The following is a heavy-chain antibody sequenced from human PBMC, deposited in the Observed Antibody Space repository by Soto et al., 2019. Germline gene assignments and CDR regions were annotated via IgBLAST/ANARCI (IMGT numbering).Heavy chain of an antibody. CDR2: ISSSSSYI. CDR1: GXIFSSYS. J-gene: IGHJ4*02. Sequence: GSLRLSCAASGXIFSSYSMNWVRQAPGKGLEWVSSISSSSSYIYYADSVSARFTISTDNANNSLYLQMNSLRAEDTAVYYCARENRPYYYNSSGYYYYGYWGQGTLVTVSS. CDR3: ARENRPYYYNSSGYYYYGY. V-gene: IGHV3-21*01. D-gene: IGHD3-22*01.